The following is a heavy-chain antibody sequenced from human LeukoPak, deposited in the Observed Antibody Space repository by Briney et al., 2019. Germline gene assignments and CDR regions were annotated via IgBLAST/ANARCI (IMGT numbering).Heavy chain of an antibody. V-gene: IGHV4-4*07. CDR3: ARVRVYGSGSNLGWFAP. J-gene: IGHJ5*02. CDR2: IYTSGST. CDR1: GGSISSYY. D-gene: IGHD3-10*01. Sequence: PSETLSLTCTVSGGSISSYYWSWIRQPAGKGLEWIGRIYTSGSTNYNPSLKSRVTMSVDTSKNQFSLKLSSVTAADTAVYYCARVRVYGSGSNLGWFAPWGQGTLVTVSS.